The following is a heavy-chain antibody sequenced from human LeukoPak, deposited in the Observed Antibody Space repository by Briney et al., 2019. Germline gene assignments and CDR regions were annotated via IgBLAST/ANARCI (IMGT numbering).Heavy chain of an antibody. CDR1: GFTFSSYW. D-gene: IGHD3-16*02. Sequence: GGSLRLSCATSGFTFSSYWMTWVRQAPGKGLEWVSYISSSSSNIYYADSVKGRFTISRDNAKNSFYLQMNSLRAEDTALYYCARDRGGIGYYMDVWGKGTTVTVSS. J-gene: IGHJ6*03. CDR3: ARDRGGIGYYMDV. CDR2: ISSSSSNI. V-gene: IGHV3-48*01.